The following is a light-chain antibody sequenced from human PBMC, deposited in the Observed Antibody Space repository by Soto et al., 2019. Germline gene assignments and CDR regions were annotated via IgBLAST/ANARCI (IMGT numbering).Light chain of an antibody. CDR1: QSVSSY. Sequence: EIVLTQSPATLSLFPGERATLSCRAGQSVSSYLAWYQQRPGQAPRLLIYDASNRATGIPARFSGSGSGTDFTLTISSLEPEDFAVYYCQQRSNWPLTFGGGTRLEIK. V-gene: IGKV3-11*01. J-gene: IGKJ5*01. CDR3: QQRSNWPLT. CDR2: DAS.